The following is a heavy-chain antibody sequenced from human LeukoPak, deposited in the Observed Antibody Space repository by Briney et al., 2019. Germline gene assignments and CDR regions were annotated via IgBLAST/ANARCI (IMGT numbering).Heavy chain of an antibody. CDR2: IYYSGST. J-gene: IGHJ5*02. CDR1: GGSISSSSYY. Sequence: PSETLSLTCTVSGGSISSSSYYWGSIRQPPGKGLEWIGSIYYSGSTYYNLSLKSRVTISVDTSKNQFSLKLSSVTAADTAVYYCAREEVRGSMIVVVITSVATYNWFDPWGQGTLVTVSS. CDR3: AREEVRGSMIVVVITSVATYNWFDP. D-gene: IGHD3-22*01. V-gene: IGHV4-39*07.